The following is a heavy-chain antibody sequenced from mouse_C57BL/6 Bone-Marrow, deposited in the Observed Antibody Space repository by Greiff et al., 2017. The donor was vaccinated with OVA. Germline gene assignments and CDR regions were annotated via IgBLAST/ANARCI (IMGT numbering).Heavy chain of an antibody. D-gene: IGHD2-1*01. CDR1: GYTFTSYW. J-gene: IGHJ2*01. Sequence: VQLQQSGAELVMPGASVKLSCKASGYTFTSYWMHWVKQRPGQGLEWIGEIDPSDSYTNYNQKFKGKSTLTVDKSSSTAYMQLSSLTSEDSAVYYCAREGGYGNSNYFDYWGQGTTLTVSS. CDR3: AREGGYGNSNYFDY. CDR2: IDPSDSYT. V-gene: IGHV1-69*01.